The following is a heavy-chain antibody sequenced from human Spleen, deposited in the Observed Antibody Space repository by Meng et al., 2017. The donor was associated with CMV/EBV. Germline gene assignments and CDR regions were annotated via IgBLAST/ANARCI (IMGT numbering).Heavy chain of an antibody. V-gene: IGHV3-53*01. CDR3: ARDSHTKIRASD. CDR1: GFTFSTYN. Sequence: GGSLRLSCVASGFTFSTYNMNWVRQAPGKGLEWVSIVCQDGTTYYADSVKGRFTISRDSSKNTLFLQMNSLRAEDTAVYYCARDSHTKIRASDWGPGTLVTVSS. CDR2: VCQDGTT. J-gene: IGHJ4*02.